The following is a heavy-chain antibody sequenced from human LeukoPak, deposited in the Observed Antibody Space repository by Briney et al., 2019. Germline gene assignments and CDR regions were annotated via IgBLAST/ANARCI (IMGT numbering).Heavy chain of an antibody. J-gene: IGHJ4*02. V-gene: IGHV3-21*04. CDR3: AKMGPRYFDWSVDF. D-gene: IGHD3-9*01. Sequence: GGSLRLSCAASGFTFSSYSMNWVRQAPGKGLEWVSSISSSSSYIYYADSVKGRFTISRDNAKNSLYLQMNSLRAEDTAVYYCAKMGPRYFDWSVDFWGQGTLVTVSS. CDR1: GFTFSSYS. CDR2: ISSSSSYI.